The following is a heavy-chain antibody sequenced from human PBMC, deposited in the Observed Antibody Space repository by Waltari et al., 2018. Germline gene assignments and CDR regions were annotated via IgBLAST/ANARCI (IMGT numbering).Heavy chain of an antibody. CDR1: GFNVSSHY. CDR2: IYSGVST. CDR3: ARDVAFDI. V-gene: IGHV3-53*01. Sequence: EVQLVESGGGLIQPGGSLRLACAASGFNVSSHYMSWVRQAPGKGLGWVSVIYSGVSTYYADSVKGRFTISRDNSKNTLYLQMNSLRAEDTAVYYCARDVAFDIWGQGTMVTVSS. J-gene: IGHJ3*02.